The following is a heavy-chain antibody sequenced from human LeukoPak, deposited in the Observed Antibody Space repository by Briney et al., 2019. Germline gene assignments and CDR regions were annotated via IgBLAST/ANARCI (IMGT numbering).Heavy chain of an antibody. V-gene: IGHV3-21*01. CDR3: TRDYGARDY. Sequence: GGSLRLSCAVSGFTLKSTFMNWVREAPGKGLECVLSISSTASYIHYADSVKCQFTLPRHNDNDTLYLHMTGLSAEDSAPYYFTRDYGARDYWGQGTLVTVSS. J-gene: IGHJ4*02. CDR1: GFTLKSTF. D-gene: IGHD4-17*01. CDR2: ISSTASYI.